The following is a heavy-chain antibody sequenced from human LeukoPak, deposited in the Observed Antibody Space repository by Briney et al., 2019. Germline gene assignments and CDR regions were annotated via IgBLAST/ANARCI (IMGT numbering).Heavy chain of an antibody. CDR2: IYHNGNT. D-gene: IGHD5-18*01. Sequence: KPSETLSLTCAVYGGSFSGYYWSWIRQPPGKGLEWIGYIYHNGNTYYSPSLKSRVTISVDRSKNQLSLKLSSVTAADTAMYYCASGGYSYGFDYWGQGTLVTVSS. V-gene: IGHV4-34*01. CDR3: ASGGYSYGFDY. CDR1: GGSFSGYY. J-gene: IGHJ4*02.